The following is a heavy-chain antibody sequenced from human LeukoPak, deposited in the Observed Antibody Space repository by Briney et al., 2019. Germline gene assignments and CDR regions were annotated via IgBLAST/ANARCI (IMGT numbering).Heavy chain of an antibody. D-gene: IGHD3-10*01. J-gene: IGHJ3*01. V-gene: IGHV3-9*01. CDR3: AKEKSPYYGEGVFDV. CDR2: ISWSSGRI. CDR1: GFTFDDYV. Sequence: GGSLRLSCAAFGFTFDDYVMHWVRQGPGKGLEWVSGISWSSGRIGYADSVKGRFTISRDSAKNSLYLQVNNLRVDDTALYYCAKEKSPYYGEGVFDVWGQGTMVTVSS.